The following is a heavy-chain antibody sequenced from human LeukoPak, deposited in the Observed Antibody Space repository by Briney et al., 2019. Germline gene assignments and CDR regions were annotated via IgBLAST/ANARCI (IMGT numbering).Heavy chain of an antibody. CDR3: ASTHLGYCSSVSCQNDY. D-gene: IGHD2-15*01. CDR1: GFIVSSNY. J-gene: IGHJ4*02. CDR2: IYSGGST. Sequence: GGTLRLSCAVSGFIVSSNYMSWVRQAPGKGLEWVSVIYSGGSTYYAGSVKGRFTISRDNSKNTLYLQMNSLRAEDTAVYYCASTHLGYCSSVSCQNDYWGQGTLVTVSS. V-gene: IGHV3-53*01.